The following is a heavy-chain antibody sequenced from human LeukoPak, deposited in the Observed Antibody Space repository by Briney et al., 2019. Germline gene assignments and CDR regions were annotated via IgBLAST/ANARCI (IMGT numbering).Heavy chain of an antibody. CDR3: AKAXRAXXRPVXXYYXFDX. Sequence: GGSLRLSCVASEFTFNNYAMSWVRQAPGKGLEWVSTISGRGDTTYYADSVKGRFTISRDKSKNSVFLQMNSLRVDDAAVYYCAKAXRAXXRPVXXYYXFDXWGVGTTX. V-gene: IGHV3-23*01. CDR1: EFTFNNYA. J-gene: IGHJ6*03. CDR2: ISGRGDTT.